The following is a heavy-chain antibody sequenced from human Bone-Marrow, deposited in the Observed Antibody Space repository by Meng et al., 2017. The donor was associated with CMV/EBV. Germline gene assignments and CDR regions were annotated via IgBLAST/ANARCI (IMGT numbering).Heavy chain of an antibody. J-gene: IGHJ4*02. CDR1: GYTFTSYY. CDR3: ARDSRYCSSTSCYTGIDY. V-gene: IGHV1-46*01. CDR2: INPSGGST. D-gene: IGHD2-2*02. Sequence: ASMKGSCKASGYTFTSYYMHWVRQAPGQGLEWMGIINPSGGSTSYAQKFQGRVTMTRDTSTSTVYMELSSLRSEDTAVYYCARDSRYCSSTSCYTGIDYWGQGTLVTVSS.